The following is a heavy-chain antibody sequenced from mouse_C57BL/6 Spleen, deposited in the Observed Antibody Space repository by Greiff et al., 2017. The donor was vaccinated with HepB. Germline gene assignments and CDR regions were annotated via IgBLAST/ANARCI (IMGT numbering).Heavy chain of an antibody. V-gene: IGHV3-6*01. CDR1: GYSITSGYY. J-gene: IGHJ4*01. Sequence: EVHLVESGPGLVKPSQSLSLTCSVPGYSITSGYYWNWIRQFPGNKLEWMGYISYDGSNNYNPSLKNRISITRDTSKNQFFLKLNSVTTEDTATYYCARVYDLYYYAMDYWGQGTSVTVSS. CDR3: ARVYDLYYYAMDY. D-gene: IGHD2-3*01. CDR2: ISYDGSN.